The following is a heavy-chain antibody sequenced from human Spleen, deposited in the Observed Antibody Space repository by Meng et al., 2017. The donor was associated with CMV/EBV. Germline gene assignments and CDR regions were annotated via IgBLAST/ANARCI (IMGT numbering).Heavy chain of an antibody. CDR2: IFWNDDK. V-gene: IGHV2-5*01. CDR1: RFSLSTRGVG. Sequence: FSRFSLSTRGVGVGWIRQPPGKALEWLALIFWNDDKRYNPSLKSGVTISKDTSKNQVVLTLTNMDPVDTATYYCARRPLKHNNWFDPWGQGTLVTVSS. J-gene: IGHJ5*02. CDR3: ARRPLKHNNWFDP.